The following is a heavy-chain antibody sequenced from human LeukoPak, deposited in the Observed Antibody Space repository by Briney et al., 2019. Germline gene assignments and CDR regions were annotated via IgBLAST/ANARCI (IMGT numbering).Heavy chain of an antibody. CDR2: VSHYGRKQ. V-gene: IGHV3-30*04. J-gene: IGHJ4*02. CDR1: GFTFGNYA. D-gene: IGHD5-24*01. CDR3: GRDPSARVTIDF. Sequence: SGGSLRLSSAASGFTFGNYAMHWVRQAPGKVLEWVAIVSHYGRKQYYGESVKGRFTMSRDSSKNTVSMQMNSLRAGDSALYYWGRDPSARVTIDFWGQGTLVTVSS.